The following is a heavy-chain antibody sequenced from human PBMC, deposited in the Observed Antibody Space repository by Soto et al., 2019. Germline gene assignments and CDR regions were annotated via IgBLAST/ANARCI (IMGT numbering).Heavy chain of an antibody. CDR1: GYTFTSYG. CDR3: CMRIDIVVVPDGFAS. J-gene: IGHJ3*02. D-gene: IGHD2-21*01. CDR2: INVYSGNA. Sequence: QAQVAQSGAEVKKPGDSVTVSCKASGYTFTSYGITWVRKAPGQGLEWMGWINVYSGNAHYAQKFQGRVTMTTATYTSTVYMDLRRLSSDDTAVYYCCMRIDIVVVPDGFASWGQGTMVTVSS. V-gene: IGHV1-18*01.